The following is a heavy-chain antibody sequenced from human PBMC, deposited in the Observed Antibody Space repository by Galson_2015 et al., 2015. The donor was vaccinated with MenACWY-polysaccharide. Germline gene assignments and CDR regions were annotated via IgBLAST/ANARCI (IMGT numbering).Heavy chain of an antibody. CDR2: IKSKNDGGTV. CDR1: GFNFRNAW. J-gene: IGHJ4*02. Sequence: SLRLSCAVSGFNFRNAWMSWVRLAPGKGLEWVGRIKSKNDGGTVDYGSPVKGRFIISRDDSENTVFLQMNSLKSDDTAVYYCNTLSGYSAYEGNWGQGTLVTVSS. V-gene: IGHV3-15*01. D-gene: IGHD5-12*01. CDR3: NTLSGYSAYEGN.